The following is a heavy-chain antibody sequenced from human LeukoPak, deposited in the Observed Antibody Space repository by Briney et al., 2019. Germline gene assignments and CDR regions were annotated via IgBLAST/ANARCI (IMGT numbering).Heavy chain of an antibody. CDR3: AREGYSPRDGYNFNFDY. V-gene: IGHV3-30*04. D-gene: IGHD5-24*01. CDR2: ISYDGSNK. Sequence: GRSLRLSCAASGFSFSSYAMHWVRQAPGKGLEWVAVISYDGSNKYYADSVKGRFTISRDNAENTLYLQMNSLRGEDTAVYYCAREGYSPRDGYNFNFDYWGQGTLVTVSS. CDR1: GFSFSSYA. J-gene: IGHJ4*02.